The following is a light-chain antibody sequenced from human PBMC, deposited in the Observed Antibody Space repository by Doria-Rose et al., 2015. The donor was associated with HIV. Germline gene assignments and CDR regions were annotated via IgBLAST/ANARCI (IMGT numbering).Light chain of an antibody. V-gene: IGKV3-11*01. CDR2: EAS. Sequence: SFLAWYQQKPGQAPRLLIYEASNRATGVPSRFSGSGSGTDFTLTINGLEPEDFAVYFCQERSIWPQFTFGPGTKVDIK. CDR1: SF. J-gene: IGKJ3*01. CDR3: QERSIWPQFT.